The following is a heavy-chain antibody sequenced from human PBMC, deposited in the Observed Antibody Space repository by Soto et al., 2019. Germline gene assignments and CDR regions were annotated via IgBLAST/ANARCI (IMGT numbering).Heavy chain of an antibody. J-gene: IGHJ4*02. CDR3: VSPLRYFVWL. CDR1: GFTFSLYS. CDR2: ISSSSSYI. D-gene: IGHD3-9*01. V-gene: IGHV3-21*01. Sequence: EVQLVESGGGLVKPGGSLRLSCTASGFTFSLYSMNWVRQAPGKGLEWVSSISSSSSYIYYADSVKGRYTISRDNAKNSLYLQMNSLRAEDTAVYYCVSPLRYFVWLWGQGTLVTVSS.